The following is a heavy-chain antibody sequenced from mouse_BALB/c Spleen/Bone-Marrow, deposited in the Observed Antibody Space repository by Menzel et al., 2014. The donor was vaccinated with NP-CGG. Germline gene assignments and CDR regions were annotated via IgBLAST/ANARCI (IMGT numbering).Heavy chain of an antibody. D-gene: IGHD2-14*01. CDR1: GFSLTSFG. CDR3: ATYYRYDGAY. Sequence: VKLVESGPGLVAPPQSLSITCTASGFSLTSFGIHWVRQPPGKGLEWLGVIWAGGSTNYDSAFMSRLSISKDNSKNQVFLKMSSLQTDDTAMYYCATYYRYDGAYWGQGTLVTVSA. V-gene: IGHV2-9*02. J-gene: IGHJ3*01. CDR2: IWAGGST.